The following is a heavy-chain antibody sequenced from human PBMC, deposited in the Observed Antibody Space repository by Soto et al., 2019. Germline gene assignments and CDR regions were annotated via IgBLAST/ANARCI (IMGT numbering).Heavy chain of an antibody. D-gene: IGHD1-7*01. CDR3: GTNGAGTTNGMDV. CDR2: IYPGDSDT. J-gene: IGHJ6*02. CDR1: GYSFTSYW. V-gene: IGHV5-51*01. Sequence: GESLKISCKGSGYSFTSYWIGWVRQMPGKGLEWMGIIYPGDSDTRYSPSFQGQVTISADKSISTAYLQWSSLKASDTAMYYCGTNGAGTTNGMDVCGQENTVTVSS.